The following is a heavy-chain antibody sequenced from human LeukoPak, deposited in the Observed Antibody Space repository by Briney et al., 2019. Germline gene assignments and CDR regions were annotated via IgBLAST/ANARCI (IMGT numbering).Heavy chain of an antibody. CDR3: AKDRRYGGGGYFDY. CDR1: GFTFSDSY. CDR2: ISGSGHII. J-gene: IGHJ4*02. V-gene: IGHV3-11*01. D-gene: IGHD4-17*01. Sequence: GGSLRLSCAASGFTFSDSYMSWIRQSPGKGLEWVSHISGSGHIIYYADSMKGRFTISRDNSKNTLYLQMNSLRAEDTAVYYCAKDRRYGGGGYFDYWGQGTLVTVSS.